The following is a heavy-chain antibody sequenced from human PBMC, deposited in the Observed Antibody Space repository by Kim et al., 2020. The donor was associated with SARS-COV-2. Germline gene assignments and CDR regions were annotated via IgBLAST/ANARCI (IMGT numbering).Heavy chain of an antibody. V-gene: IGHV3-74*01. Sequence: YEDSVKGRFTISRDNAKNARYLQMNSLRAEDTAVYYGASRLGADSKGYVDNWGQGTLVTVSS. CDR3: ASRLGADSKGYVDN. D-gene: IGHD6-13*01. J-gene: IGHJ4*02.